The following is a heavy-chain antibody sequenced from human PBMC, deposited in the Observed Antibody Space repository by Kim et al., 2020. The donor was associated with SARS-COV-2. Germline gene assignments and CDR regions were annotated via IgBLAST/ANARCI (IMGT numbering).Heavy chain of an antibody. J-gene: IGHJ6*02. D-gene: IGHD6-13*01. CDR3: ARVRLHSSSWSLGYYYYGMDV. V-gene: IGHV1-3*01. CDR2: INAGNGNT. Sequence: ASVKVSCKASGYTFTSYAMHWVRQAPGQRLEWMGWINAGNGNTKYSQKFQGRVTITRDTSASTAYMELSSLRSEDTAVYYCARVRLHSSSWSLGYYYYGMDVWGQGTTVTVSS. CDR1: GYTFTSYA.